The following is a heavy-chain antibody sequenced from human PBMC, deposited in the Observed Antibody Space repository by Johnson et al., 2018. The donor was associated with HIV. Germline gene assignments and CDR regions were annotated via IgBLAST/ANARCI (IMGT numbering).Heavy chain of an antibody. J-gene: IGHJ3*02. CDR1: GFIFSSNY. D-gene: IGHD2-15*01. CDR3: GRRRIRSDAFDI. V-gene: IGHV3-53*01. CDR2: SGSGGST. Sequence: VQLVESGGGLIQPGGSLRLSCAASGFIFSSNYMSWVRQAPGKGLEWVSAISGSGGSTYYADSVKGRFTISRDNSKNSLYLQMNSLGAGDTAVYYCGRRRIRSDAFDIWGQGTMVTVS.